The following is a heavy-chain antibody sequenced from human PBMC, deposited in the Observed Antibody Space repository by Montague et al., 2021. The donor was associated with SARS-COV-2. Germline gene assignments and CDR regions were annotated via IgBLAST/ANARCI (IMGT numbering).Heavy chain of an antibody. CDR3: VRAEGCSGGKCPDY. J-gene: IGHJ4*02. CDR2: IGTSNYK. D-gene: IGHD2-15*01. CDR1: GFTFSDDC. V-gene: IGHV3-69-1*02. Sequence: SLRLSCAASGFTFSDDCMNWVRQAPGKGPEWISYIGTSNYKSYADSVKRRFTISRDNAKNSLYLQMSSLRDEDTAVYFCVRAEGCSGGKCPDYWGLGTLVTVSS.